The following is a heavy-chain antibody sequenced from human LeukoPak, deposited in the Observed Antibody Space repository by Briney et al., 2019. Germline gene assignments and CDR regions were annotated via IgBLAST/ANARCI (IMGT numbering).Heavy chain of an antibody. D-gene: IGHD5-18*01. CDR3: ARDQRGYNYGGYYHYHMDV. Sequence: GGSLRLSCAGSGVTFSTSWMSWVRQAPGKGLEWVANIKQDGSEKYYVNSVKGRFTISRDNAKKLLFLQMNSLRAEDTAVYYCARDQRGYNYGGYYHYHMDVWGKGTTVTVSS. J-gene: IGHJ6*03. V-gene: IGHV3-7*01. CDR1: GVTFSTSW. CDR2: IKQDGSEK.